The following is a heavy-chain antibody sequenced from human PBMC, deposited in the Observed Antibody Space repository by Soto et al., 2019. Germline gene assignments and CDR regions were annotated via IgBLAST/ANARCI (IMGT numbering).Heavy chain of an antibody. D-gene: IGHD1-26*01. Sequence: EALKITCKGSGYSFTSYWIGWVRQMPGKGLDWMGIIYPGDSDTRYSPSFQGQVTISADKSISTAYLQWSSLKASDTAMYYCARLRRRGANYYYYGMDVWGQGTTVAVSS. CDR2: IYPGDSDT. CDR1: GYSFTSYW. V-gene: IGHV5-51*01. CDR3: ARLRRRGANYYYYGMDV. J-gene: IGHJ6*02.